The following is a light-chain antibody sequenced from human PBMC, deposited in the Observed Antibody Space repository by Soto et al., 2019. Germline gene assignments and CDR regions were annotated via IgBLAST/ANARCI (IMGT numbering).Light chain of an antibody. CDR2: GAS. J-gene: IGKJ4*01. Sequence: DMVLTQSPGTLSLSPGEGATLSCRASQSLSSSYLAWYQQKPGQAPRLLIYGASNRATGIPDRFSGSGSGTDFTLTISRLEPEDFAVYYCQQYDNSPLTFGGGTKVDIK. V-gene: IGKV3-20*01. CDR3: QQYDNSPLT. CDR1: QSLSSSY.